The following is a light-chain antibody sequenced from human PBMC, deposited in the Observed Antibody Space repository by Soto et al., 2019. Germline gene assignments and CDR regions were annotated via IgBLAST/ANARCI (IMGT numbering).Light chain of an antibody. Sequence: QSALTQPASVSGSPGQSITISCTGASSDVGGYNYVSWYQQHPGKAPKLMIYEVTNRPSGVSTRFSGSKSGNTASLTISGLQAEDEADYYCSSYTSSSTVVIGGGTKLTVL. J-gene: IGLJ2*01. CDR1: SSDVGGYNY. CDR3: SSYTSSSTVV. CDR2: EVT. V-gene: IGLV2-14*01.